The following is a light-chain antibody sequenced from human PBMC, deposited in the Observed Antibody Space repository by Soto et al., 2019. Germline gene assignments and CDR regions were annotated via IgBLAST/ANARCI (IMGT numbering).Light chain of an antibody. CDR2: QNN. Sequence: SYELAQPPSVSVSPGQTASITCSGDKLGNKYVCWYQQKPGQSPVLVIYQNNKRPSGIPERFSGSNSGNTATLTISGTQAMDEADYYCQAWDSSTVVFGGGTKVTVL. J-gene: IGLJ2*01. CDR3: QAWDSSTVV. CDR1: KLGNKY. V-gene: IGLV3-1*01.